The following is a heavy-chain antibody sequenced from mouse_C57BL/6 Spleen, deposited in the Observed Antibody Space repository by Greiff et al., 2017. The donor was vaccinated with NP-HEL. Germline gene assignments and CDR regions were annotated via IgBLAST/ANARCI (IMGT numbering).Heavy chain of an antibody. CDR1: GFSLTSYG. Sequence: VKLQESGPGLVAPSQSLSITCTVSGFSLTSYGVDWVRQSPGKGLEWLGVIWGVGSTNYNSALKSRLSISKDNSKSQVFLKMNSLQTDDTAMYYCASSHYYGSSAWFAYWGQGTLVTVSA. CDR2: IWGVGST. D-gene: IGHD1-1*01. J-gene: IGHJ3*01. CDR3: ASSHYYGSSAWFAY. V-gene: IGHV2-6*01.